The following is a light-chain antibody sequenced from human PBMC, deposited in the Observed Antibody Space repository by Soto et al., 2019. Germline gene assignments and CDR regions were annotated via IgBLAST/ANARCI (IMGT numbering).Light chain of an antibody. Sequence: ESVLTQSPGTLSLSPGDRATLSCRASQSFSNNYLAWYQKKPGRAPRLLIYDASTRATGIPDRFSGSGSGTDFTLTISRLEPEDFAVYYCQQHGISHITFGQGTRLEIK. V-gene: IGKV3-20*01. CDR3: QQHGISHIT. CDR2: DAS. J-gene: IGKJ5*01. CDR1: QSFSNNY.